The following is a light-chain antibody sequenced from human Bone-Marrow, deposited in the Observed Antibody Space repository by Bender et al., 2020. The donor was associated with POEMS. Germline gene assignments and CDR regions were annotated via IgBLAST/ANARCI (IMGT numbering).Light chain of an antibody. J-gene: IGLJ3*02. Sequence: SVLTQSPSASGTPGQRVTISCSGSSSKFGSYPVNWYQQLPGAAPKLVIFNNSQRPSGVPDRLSGSNSGTSASLAISGLLSVDEADFYCATWDDSLNGWVFGGGTKLTVL. V-gene: IGLV1-44*01. CDR1: SSKFGSYP. CDR3: ATWDDSLNGWV. CDR2: NNS.